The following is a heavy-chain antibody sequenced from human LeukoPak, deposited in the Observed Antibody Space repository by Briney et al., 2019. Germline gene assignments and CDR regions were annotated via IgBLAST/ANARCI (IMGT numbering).Heavy chain of an antibody. J-gene: IGHJ4*02. CDR2: IYYSGST. V-gene: IGHV4-59*08. CDR3: ARQDSYGSVYYFDY. D-gene: IGHD5-18*01. Sequence: PSETLSLTCTVSGGSISSYYWSWIRQPPGKGLEWIGYIYYSGSTNYNPSPKSRVTISVDTSKNQFSLKLSSVTAADTAVYYCARQDSYGSVYYFDYWGQGTLVTVSS. CDR1: GGSISSYY.